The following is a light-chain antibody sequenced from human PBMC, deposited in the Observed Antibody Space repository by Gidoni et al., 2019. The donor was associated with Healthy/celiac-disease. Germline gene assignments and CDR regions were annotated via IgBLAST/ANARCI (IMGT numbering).Light chain of an antibody. Sequence: QPASVSGSPGQSITISCTGTSSDVGGYNYVSWYQQHPGKAPKLMIYEVSNRPSGVSNRFSGSKSGNTASLTISGLQAEDEADYYCSSYTSSSTLVFGGGTKLTVL. CDR2: EVS. CDR3: SSYTSSSTLV. CDR1: SSDVGGYNY. J-gene: IGLJ2*01. V-gene: IGLV2-14*01.